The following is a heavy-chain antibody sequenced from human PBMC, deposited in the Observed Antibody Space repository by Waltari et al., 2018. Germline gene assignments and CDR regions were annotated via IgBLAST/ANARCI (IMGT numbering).Heavy chain of an antibody. Sequence: QLQLQESGPGLVKPSETLSLTCTVSGGSISSSSYYWGWIRQPPGKGLEWIGSIYYSGSTYYNPSLKSRVTISVDTSKTQFSLKLSSVTAADTAVYYCARMRVEMATIDYWGQGTLVTVSS. V-gene: IGHV4-39*07. CDR2: IYYSGST. D-gene: IGHD5-12*01. CDR3: ARMRVEMATIDY. J-gene: IGHJ4*02. CDR1: GGSISSSSYY.